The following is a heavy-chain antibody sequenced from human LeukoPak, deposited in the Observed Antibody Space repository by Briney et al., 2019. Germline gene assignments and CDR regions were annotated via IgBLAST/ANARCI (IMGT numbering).Heavy chain of an antibody. CDR1: GFPFSSYE. V-gene: IGHV3-48*03. J-gene: IGHJ6*04. D-gene: IGHD3-10*02. CDR3: AELGITMIGGV. CDR2: ISSSGSTI. Sequence: GGSLRLSCAASGFPFSSYEMNWVRQAPGKGLEWVSYISSSGSTIYYADSVKGRFTISRDNAKNSLYLQMNSLRAEDTAVYYCAELGITMIGGVWGKGPTVTIST.